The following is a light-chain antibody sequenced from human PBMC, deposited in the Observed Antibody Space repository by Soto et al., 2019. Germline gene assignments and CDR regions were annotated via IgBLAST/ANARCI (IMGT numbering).Light chain of an antibody. CDR1: SSNIGAGYD. CDR2: GNS. Sequence: QAVVTQPPSVSGAPGQRVTISCTGSSSNIGAGYDVHWYQHLPGTAPKVLIYGNSNRPSGVPDRFSGSKSGTSASLAITGLQAEDEADYYCQSYDSSLSAVVFGGGTKVTVL. J-gene: IGLJ2*01. CDR3: QSYDSSLSAVV. V-gene: IGLV1-40*01.